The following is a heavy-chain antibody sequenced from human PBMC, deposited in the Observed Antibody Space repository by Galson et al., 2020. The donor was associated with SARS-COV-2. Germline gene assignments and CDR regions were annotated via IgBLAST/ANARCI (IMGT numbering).Heavy chain of an antibody. V-gene: IGHV4-31*03. CDR1: GDTISSGGYY. CDR2: IYYTGTT. Sequence: SETLSLTCTVSGDTISSGGYYWSWIRQHPGQGLEWIGYIYYTGTTYYNPSLKSRVTISVDTSKNHFSLQLRSVTAADTAVYYCARGDRVFDYWGQGTLVTVSS. J-gene: IGHJ4*02. CDR3: ARGDRVFDY. D-gene: IGHD2-15*01.